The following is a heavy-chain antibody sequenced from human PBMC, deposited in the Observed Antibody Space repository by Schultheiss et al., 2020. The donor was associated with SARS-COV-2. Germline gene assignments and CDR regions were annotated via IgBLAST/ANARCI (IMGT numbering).Heavy chain of an antibody. CDR3: ARVYCSGGSCYYYYGMDV. Sequence: SETLSLTCTVSGGSISSSSYYWGWIRQPPGKGLEWIGSIYYSGSTYYNPSLKSRVTISVDTSKNQFSLKLSSVTAADTAVYYCARVYCSGGSCYYYYGMDVWGQGTTVTVSS. D-gene: IGHD2-15*01. CDR1: GGSISSSSYY. CDR2: IYYSGST. V-gene: IGHV4-39*07. J-gene: IGHJ6*02.